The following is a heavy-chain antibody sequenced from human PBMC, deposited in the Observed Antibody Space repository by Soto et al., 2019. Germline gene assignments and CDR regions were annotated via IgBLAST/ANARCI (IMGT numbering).Heavy chain of an antibody. D-gene: IGHD6-13*01. Sequence: GGSLILSCAASGFTFSSYAMSWVRQAPGKGLEWVSAISGSGGSTYYADSVKGRFTISRDNSKNTLYLQMNSLRAEDTAVYYCAKSIAAAGTNYFDYWGKGNLVTVYS. CDR1: GFTFSSYA. CDR2: ISGSGGST. J-gene: IGHJ4*02. CDR3: AKSIAAAGTNYFDY. V-gene: IGHV3-23*01.